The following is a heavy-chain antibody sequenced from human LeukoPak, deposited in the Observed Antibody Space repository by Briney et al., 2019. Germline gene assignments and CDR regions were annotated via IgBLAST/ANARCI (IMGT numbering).Heavy chain of an antibody. Sequence: ASVKVSCKASGYTFTSYGISWVRQAPGQGLEWMGWISAYNGNTNYAQKFQGRVTMTRDTSTSTVYMELSSLRSEDTAVYYCARAHLSAADWFDPWGQGTLVTVSS. CDR2: ISAYNGNT. V-gene: IGHV1-18*01. CDR1: GYTFTSYG. CDR3: ARAHLSAADWFDP. D-gene: IGHD6-25*01. J-gene: IGHJ5*02.